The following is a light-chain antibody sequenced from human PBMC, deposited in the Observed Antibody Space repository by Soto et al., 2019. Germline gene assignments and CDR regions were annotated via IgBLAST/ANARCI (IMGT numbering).Light chain of an antibody. J-gene: IGKJ1*01. V-gene: IGKV3-20*01. CDR2: GAS. CDR1: QSVRSNY. Sequence: PGERATLSCRASQSVRSNYLAWYQQKPGQAHRLIIYGASSRATDIPDRFSGRGSGTDFSLTISRLEPEDFAVYSCQQYGSTPPTFGQGTKVEIK. CDR3: QQYGSTPPT.